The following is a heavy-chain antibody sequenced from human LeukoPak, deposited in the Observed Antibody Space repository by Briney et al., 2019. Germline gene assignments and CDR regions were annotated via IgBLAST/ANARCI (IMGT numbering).Heavy chain of an antibody. CDR3: ARGAVKMATIPRGSSYMDV. CDR2: TNHSGST. CDR1: GGSFSGYY. J-gene: IGHJ6*03. D-gene: IGHD5-24*01. Sequence: SETLSLTCAVYGGSFSGYYWSWIRQPPGKGLEWIGETNHSGSTNYNPSLKSRVTISVDTSKNQFSLKLSSVTAADTAVYYCARGAVKMATIPRGSSYMDVWGKGTTVTVSS. V-gene: IGHV4-34*01.